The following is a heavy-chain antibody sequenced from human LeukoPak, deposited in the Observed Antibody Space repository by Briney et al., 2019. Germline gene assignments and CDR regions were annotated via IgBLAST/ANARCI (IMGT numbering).Heavy chain of an antibody. CDR3: ARDEGEYYDILTGLL. D-gene: IGHD3-9*01. CDR2: IIPISGTA. J-gene: IGHJ4*02. CDR1: GGTFSSYA. V-gene: IGHV1-69*05. Sequence: SVKVSCKASGGTFSSYAISWVRQAPGQGLEWMGRIIPISGTANYAQKFQGRVTITTDESTSTAYMELSSLRSEDTAVYYCARDEGEYYDILTGLLWGQGTLVTVSS.